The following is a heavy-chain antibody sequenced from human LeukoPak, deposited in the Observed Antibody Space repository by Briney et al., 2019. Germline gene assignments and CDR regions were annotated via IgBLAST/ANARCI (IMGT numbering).Heavy chain of an antibody. D-gene: IGHD3-10*01. CDR2: IIPIFGTA. CDR1: GGTFSSYA. CDR3: ARDGIHGSDLFDY. Sequence: SVKVSCKASGGTFSSYAISWVRQAPGQGLEWMGGIIPIFGTANYAQKFQGRVTITADKSTSTAYMELSSLRSEDTAVYYCARDGIHGSDLFDYWGQGTLVTVSS. J-gene: IGHJ4*02. V-gene: IGHV1-69*06.